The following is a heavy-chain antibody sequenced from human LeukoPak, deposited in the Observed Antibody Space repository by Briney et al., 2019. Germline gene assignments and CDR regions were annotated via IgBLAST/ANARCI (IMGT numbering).Heavy chain of an antibody. CDR1: GGSISSSSYY. V-gene: IGHV4-39*01. CDR3: ARGPYSSGWYYFDY. J-gene: IGHJ4*02. CDR2: IYYSGST. Sequence: KPSETLSLTCTVSGGSISSSSYYWGWIRQPPGKGLEWIGSIYYSGSTYYNPSLKSRVTISVDTSKNQFSLKLSSVTAADTAVYYCARGPYSSGWYYFDYWGQGTLVTVSS. D-gene: IGHD6-19*01.